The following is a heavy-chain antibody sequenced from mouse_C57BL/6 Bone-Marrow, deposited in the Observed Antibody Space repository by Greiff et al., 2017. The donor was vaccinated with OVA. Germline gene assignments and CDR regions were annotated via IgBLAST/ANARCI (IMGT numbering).Heavy chain of an antibody. CDR2: IYPGSGST. CDR1: GYTFTSYW. V-gene: IGHV1-55*01. J-gene: IGHJ3*01. Sequence: QVQLKQSGAELVKPGASVKMSCKASGYTFTSYWITWVKQRPGQGLEWIGDIYPGSGSTNYNEKFKSKATLTVDTSSSTAYIQLSSLTSEDSAVYYCAIWFAYWGQGTLVTVSA. CDR3: AIWFAY.